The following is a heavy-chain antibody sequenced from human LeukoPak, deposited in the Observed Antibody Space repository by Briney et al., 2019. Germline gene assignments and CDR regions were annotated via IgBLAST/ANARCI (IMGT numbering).Heavy chain of an antibody. Sequence: GASVKVSCKASGYTFTSYAISWVRQAPGQGLEWMGWISTYNGNTNYAQKLQGRVTMTTDTSTSTAYMDLRSQRSDDTAVYYCARDGTPYYYDSSGIYPFDYWGQGTLVTVSS. CDR1: GYTFTSYA. V-gene: IGHV1-18*01. J-gene: IGHJ4*02. CDR3: ARDGTPYYYDSSGIYPFDY. CDR2: ISTYNGNT. D-gene: IGHD3-22*01.